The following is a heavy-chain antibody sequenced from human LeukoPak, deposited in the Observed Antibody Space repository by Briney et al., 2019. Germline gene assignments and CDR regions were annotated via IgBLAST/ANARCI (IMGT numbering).Heavy chain of an antibody. V-gene: IGHV3-53*01. Sequence: GGSLRLSCAASGFTVSSNYMSWVRQAPGKGLEWVSVIYSGGSTYYADSVKGRFTISRDNSKNTLYLQMNSLRAEDTAVYYCARCRTSYILHYYYMDVWGKGTTVTISS. CDR2: IYSGGST. CDR1: GFTVSSNY. D-gene: IGHD2-21*01. J-gene: IGHJ6*03. CDR3: ARCRTSYILHYYYMDV.